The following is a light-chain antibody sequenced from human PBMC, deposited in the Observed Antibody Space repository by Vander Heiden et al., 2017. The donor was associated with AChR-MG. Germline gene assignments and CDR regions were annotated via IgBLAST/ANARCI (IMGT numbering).Light chain of an antibody. J-gene: IGLJ3*02. CDR3: SSYTSSSTLRV. CDR2: DVS. V-gene: IGLV2-14*03. Sequence: QSALPLPASVSGSPGPSITICCTGTGSDVGGYSYVSWYQQHPGKAPKLMIYDVSNRPSGVSNRFSVSKSGNAAALTISGLQAEAEADYYCSSYTSSSTLRVFGGGTKLTVL. CDR1: GSDVGGYSY.